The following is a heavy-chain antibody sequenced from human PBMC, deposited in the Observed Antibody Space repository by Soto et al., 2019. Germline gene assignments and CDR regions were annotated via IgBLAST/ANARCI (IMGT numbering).Heavy chain of an antibody. CDR3: VRHNMAAAGMNWFDP. CDR2: INHSGST. Sequence: PSETLSLTCAVYGGSFSGYYWSWIRQPPGKGLEWIGEINHSGSTNYNPSLKSRVTISVDTSKNQFSLKLSSVTAADTAVYYCVRHNMAAAGMNWFDPWGQGTLVTVSS. V-gene: IGHV4-34*01. CDR1: GGSFSGYY. D-gene: IGHD6-13*01. J-gene: IGHJ5*02.